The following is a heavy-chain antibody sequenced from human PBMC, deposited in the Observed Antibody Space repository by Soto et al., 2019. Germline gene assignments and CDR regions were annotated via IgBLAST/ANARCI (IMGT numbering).Heavy chain of an antibody. CDR1: GYSFTSYW. Sequence: GESLKISCKGSGYSFTSYWIGRVRQMPGKGLEWMGIIYPGDSDTRYSPSFQGQVTISADKSISTAYLQWSSLKASDTAMYYCARPRGRNWITMVRGVIEWIDPWGQGTLVTVSS. J-gene: IGHJ5*02. CDR2: IYPGDSDT. CDR3: ARPRGRNWITMVRGVIEWIDP. V-gene: IGHV5-51*01. D-gene: IGHD3-10*01.